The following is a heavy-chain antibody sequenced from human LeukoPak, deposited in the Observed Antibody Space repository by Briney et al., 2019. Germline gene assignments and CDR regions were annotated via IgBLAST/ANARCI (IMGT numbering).Heavy chain of an antibody. CDR3: ARHAGSSWDNAFDI. D-gene: IGHD6-13*01. J-gene: IGHJ3*02. V-gene: IGHV4-59*08. CDR2: IYYTGST. Sequence: SETLSLTCTVSGGSISSYYWSWIRQPPGKGLEWIAYIYYTGSTNYNPSLKSRVTISVDTSKSQFSLKLSSVTAADTAVYYCARHAGSSWDNAFDIWGQGTMVTVSS. CDR1: GGSISSYY.